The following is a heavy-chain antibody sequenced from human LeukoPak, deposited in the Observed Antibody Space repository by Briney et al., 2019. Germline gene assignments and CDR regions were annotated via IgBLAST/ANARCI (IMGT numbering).Heavy chain of an antibody. D-gene: IGHD1-26*01. Sequence: ASVKVSCKASGYTFTGYYMHWVRQAPGQGLEWMGWINPNSGGTNYAQKFQGRVTMTRDTSISTAYMELSRLRSDDTAVYYCSRELRSGNWFDPWGQGTLVTVSS. CDR3: SRELRSGNWFDP. CDR1: GYTFTGYY. CDR2: INPNSGGT. V-gene: IGHV1-2*02. J-gene: IGHJ5*02.